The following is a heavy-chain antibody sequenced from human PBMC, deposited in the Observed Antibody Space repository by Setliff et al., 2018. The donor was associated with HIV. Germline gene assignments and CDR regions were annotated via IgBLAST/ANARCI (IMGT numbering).Heavy chain of an antibody. D-gene: IGHD6-25*01. CDR2: IHADGSST. CDR1: GFTFSTYW. Sequence: ESLKISCAASGFTFSTYWMHWVRQAPGKGLVWVSRIHADGSSTHYADSVRGRFTISRDNRKNTLYLQMNSLRAEDTATYYCVRGTSAYPGIDFWGQGTMVTVSS. J-gene: IGHJ4*02. V-gene: IGHV3-74*01. CDR3: VRGTSAYPGIDF.